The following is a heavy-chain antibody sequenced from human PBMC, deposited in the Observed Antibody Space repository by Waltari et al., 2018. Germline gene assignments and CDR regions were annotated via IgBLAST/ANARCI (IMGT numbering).Heavy chain of an antibody. CDR1: GFTFSSYA. CDR2: ISYDGSNK. J-gene: IGHJ4*02. Sequence: QVQLVESGGGVVQPGRSLRLSCAASGFTFSSYAMHWVRQAPGQGLEWVAVISYDGSNKYYADSVKGRFTISRDNSKNTLYLQMNSLRAEDTAVYYCARETPDCIGGVCYYFDYWGQGTLVTVSS. D-gene: IGHD2-8*02. V-gene: IGHV3-30-3*01. CDR3: ARETPDCIGGVCYYFDY.